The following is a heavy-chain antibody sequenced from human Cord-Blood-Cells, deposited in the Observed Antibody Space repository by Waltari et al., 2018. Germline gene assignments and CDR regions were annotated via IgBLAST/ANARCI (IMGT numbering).Heavy chain of an antibody. V-gene: IGHV1-69*01. CDR2: IIPIFGTA. D-gene: IGHD6-25*01. Sequence: QVQLVQSGAEVKKPGSSAKVSCKASGGTFSSYANSWVRQAPGQGLEWMGGIIPIFGTANYAQKFQGRVTITADESTSTAYMELSSLRSEDTAVYYCARWGIAAYYFDYWGQGTLVTVSS. CDR3: ARWGIAAYYFDY. J-gene: IGHJ4*02. CDR1: GGTFSSYA.